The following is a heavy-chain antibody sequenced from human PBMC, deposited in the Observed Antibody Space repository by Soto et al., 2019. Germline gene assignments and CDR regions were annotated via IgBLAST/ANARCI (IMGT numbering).Heavy chain of an antibody. J-gene: IGHJ6*02. CDR3: ARCSGGSCYSRYYYGMDV. CDR1: GGTFSSYA. V-gene: IGHV1-69*01. CDR2: IIRIFGTA. Sequence: QVQLVQSGAEVKKPGSSVKVSCKASGGTFSSYAISWVRQAPGQGLEWMGGIIRIFGTANYAQKFQGRVTITADESTSTAYMELSSLRSEDTAVYYCARCSGGSCYSRYYYGMDVWGQGTTVTVSS. D-gene: IGHD2-15*01.